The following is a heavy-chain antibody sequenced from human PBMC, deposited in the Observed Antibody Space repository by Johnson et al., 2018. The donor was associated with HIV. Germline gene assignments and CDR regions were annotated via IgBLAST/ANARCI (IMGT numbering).Heavy chain of an antibody. V-gene: IGHV3-38-3*01. D-gene: IGHD2-21*02. CDR1: GLTFRSYA. J-gene: IGHJ3*02. CDR3: AKDQYCGGDCYPDAFDI. Sequence: VESGGGVVQPGGSLRLSCAASGLTFRSYATSWVRQAPGQAPEWVSAISGGSPYYADSSTGRSTSSRDNSKNTLHLQMNSLRAEDTAVYYCAKDQYCGGDCYPDAFDIWGQGTMVTVSS. CDR2: ISGGSP.